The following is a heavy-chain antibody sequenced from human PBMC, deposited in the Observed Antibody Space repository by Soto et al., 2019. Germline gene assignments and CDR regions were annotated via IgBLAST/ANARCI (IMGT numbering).Heavy chain of an antibody. CDR1: VFTFGDYA. J-gene: IGHJ4*02. CDR2: IRGKTYGGTA. V-gene: IGHV3-49*03. CDR3: SRDVYGDYFDY. D-gene: IGHD4-17*01. Sequence: PGGSLRLSCTASVFTFGDYAVSWFRQAPGKGLEWVGFIRGKTYGGTAEYAASVKGRFTISRDDSKSVAYLQMNSLKTEDTAVYYCSRDVYGDYFDYWAREPWSPSPQ.